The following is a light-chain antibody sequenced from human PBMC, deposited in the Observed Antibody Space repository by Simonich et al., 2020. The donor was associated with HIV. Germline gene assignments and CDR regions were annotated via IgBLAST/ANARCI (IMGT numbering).Light chain of an antibody. Sequence: VMTQSPATLSVSPGERATLSCRASQSVSNNLVWYQQKSGQAPRLLIYGASTRATCIPARFSGRGSGTEFTLTISRLQAEDVAVYYCQQYYSTPLTFGGGTKVEIK. V-gene: IGKV3-15*01. CDR1: QSVSNN. CDR2: GAS. CDR3: QQYYSTPLT. J-gene: IGKJ4*01.